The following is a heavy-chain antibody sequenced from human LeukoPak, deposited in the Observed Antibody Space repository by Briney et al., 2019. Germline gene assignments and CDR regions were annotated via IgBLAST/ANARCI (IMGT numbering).Heavy chain of an antibody. CDR3: ARLSGYYDSSDY. J-gene: IGHJ4*02. CDR1: GYRFTSYW. CDR2: IYGGDSDI. Sequence: GESLQISCKGSGYRFTSYWIGWVRQLPGKGLEWMGIIYGGDSDIRYSPSFEGQVTMSADKSISTAYLQWSSLKASDTAMYYCARLSGYYDSSDYWGQGTLVTVSS. D-gene: IGHD3-22*01. V-gene: IGHV5-51*01.